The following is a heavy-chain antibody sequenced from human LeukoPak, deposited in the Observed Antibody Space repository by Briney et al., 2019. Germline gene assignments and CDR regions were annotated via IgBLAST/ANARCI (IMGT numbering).Heavy chain of an antibody. J-gene: IGHJ4*02. V-gene: IGHV1-18*01. CDR1: GYTFTTYG. CDR2: ISAYNGNT. D-gene: IGHD3-3*01. CDR3: ARGAIWSGYKILDY. Sequence: GASVKVSCKASGYTFTTYGITWVRQAPGQGLEWMGWISAYNGNTNYAQKLQGRVTMTTDTSTSTAYMELRSLRSDDTAVYYCARGAIWSGYKILDYWGQGTLVTVSS.